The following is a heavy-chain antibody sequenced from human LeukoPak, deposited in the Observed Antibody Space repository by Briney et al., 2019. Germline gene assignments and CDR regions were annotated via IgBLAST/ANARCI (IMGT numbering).Heavy chain of an antibody. CDR2: IYHSGST. V-gene: IGHV4-30-2*02. CDR1: GVSISSGGYS. D-gene: IGHD1-26*01. CDR3: ARGAGGGYSGSYFFDI. J-gene: IGHJ3*02. Sequence: SETLSLTCAVSGVSISSGGYSWSWIRQPPGKGLEWIGYIYHSGSTYYNPSLKSRVTISVDRSKNQFSLKLSSVTAADTALYYCARGAGGGYSGSYFFDIWGQGTVVTVSS.